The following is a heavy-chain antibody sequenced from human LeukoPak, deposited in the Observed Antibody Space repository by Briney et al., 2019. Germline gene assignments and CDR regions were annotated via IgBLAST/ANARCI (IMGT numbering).Heavy chain of an antibody. D-gene: IGHD1-26*01. CDR3: ARSETEWELGYYFDY. CDR1: GFTVSSNY. J-gene: IGHJ4*02. V-gene: IGHV3-53*01. Sequence: GGSLRLSCAASGFTVSSNYMGWVRQAPGKGLEWVSVIYSGGSTYYADSVKGRFTISRDNSKNTLYLQMNSLRAEDTAVYYCARSETEWELGYYFDYWGQGTLVTVSS. CDR2: IYSGGST.